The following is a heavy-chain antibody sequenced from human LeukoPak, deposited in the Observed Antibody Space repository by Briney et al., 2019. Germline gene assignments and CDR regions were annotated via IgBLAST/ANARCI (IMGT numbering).Heavy chain of an antibody. V-gene: IGHV3-30*04. J-gene: IGHJ5*02. CDR3: ARDFGVRGVIIYGGNWFDP. Sequence: GGSLRLSCAASGFTFSSYAMHWVRQAPGTGLEWVAVISYDGSNKYYADSVKGRFTISRDNSKDMLYLQMNSLRAEDTAVYYCARDFGVRGVIIYGGNWFDPWGQGTLVTVSS. D-gene: IGHD3-10*01. CDR1: GFTFSSYA. CDR2: ISYDGSNK.